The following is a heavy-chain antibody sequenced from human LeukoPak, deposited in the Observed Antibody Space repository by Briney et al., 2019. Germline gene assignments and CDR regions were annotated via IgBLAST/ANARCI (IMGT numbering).Heavy chain of an antibody. CDR2: ISSSSNKV. Sequence: GGSLRLSCAASGFAISDYSMNWVRQVPGKGLEWVSYISSSSNKVYYADSVKGRFTISRDNAKNSLFLQMNSLRADDTAVYYCARDFYCGGDCAISYFDYWGQGTLVTVSS. J-gene: IGHJ4*02. CDR3: ARDFYCGGDCAISYFDY. D-gene: IGHD2-21*02. V-gene: IGHV3-48*01. CDR1: GFAISDYS.